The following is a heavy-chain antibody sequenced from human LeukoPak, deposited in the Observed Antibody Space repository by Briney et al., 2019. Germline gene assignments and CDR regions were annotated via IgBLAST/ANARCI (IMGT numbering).Heavy chain of an antibody. D-gene: IGHD3-22*01. CDR1: GGSISTSGYY. CDR3: ARDYRMTMLVD. J-gene: IGHJ4*02. V-gene: IGHV4-39*07. CDR2: IYHSGST. Sequence: SETLSLTCTVSGGSISTSGYYWGWIRQPPGKGLEWVGNIYHSGSTYYNPSLKSRVSISVDTSKNHFSLDLSSVTAADSAIYYCARDYRMTMLVDWGQGTLVTVSS.